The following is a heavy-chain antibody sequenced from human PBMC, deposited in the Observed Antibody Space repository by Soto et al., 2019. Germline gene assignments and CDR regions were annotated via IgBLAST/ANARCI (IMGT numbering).Heavy chain of an antibody. CDR1: GFTFSSYA. Sequence: GGSLRLSCAASGFTFSSYAMHWVRQAPGKGLEWVAVISYDGSNKYYADSVKGRLTISRDNAKNSLYLQMNSLRAEDTAAYYCARDISAVEYSSSLGWFDPWGQGTLVTVSS. D-gene: IGHD6-6*01. J-gene: IGHJ5*02. CDR3: ARDISAVEYSSSLGWFDP. CDR2: ISYDGSNK. V-gene: IGHV3-30-3*01.